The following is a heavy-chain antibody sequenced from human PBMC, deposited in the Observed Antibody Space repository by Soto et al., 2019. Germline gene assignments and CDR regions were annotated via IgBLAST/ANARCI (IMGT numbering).Heavy chain of an antibody. CDR2: IYWSGDE. D-gene: IGHD6-6*01. CDR3: ARGLATLPVFAFDI. J-gene: IGHJ3*02. V-gene: IGHV2-5*01. Sequence: SGPTLVNPTQTLTLTCSFSGSSLSTSGVGVGWIRQSPGKALEWLALIYWSGDEHYRPSLKSRLSIIKDTSKNHVVLIMTDMDPVVTATYYCARGLATLPVFAFDIWGQGTMVTV. CDR1: GSSLSTSGVG.